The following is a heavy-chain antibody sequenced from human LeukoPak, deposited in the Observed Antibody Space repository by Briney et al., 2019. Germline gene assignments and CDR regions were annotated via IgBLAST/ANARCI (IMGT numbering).Heavy chain of an antibody. CDR1: GGSISSSSYY. D-gene: IGHD3-22*01. Sequence: SETLSLTCTVSGGSISSSSYYWGWIRQPPGKGLEWIGSIYYSGSTYYNPSLKSRVTISVDKSKNQFSLKLNSVTAADTAVYYCARSGGAYDRSGYYKYYFDYWGQGTLVTVSS. CDR3: ARSGGAYDRSGYYKYYFDY. CDR2: IYYSGST. V-gene: IGHV4-39*07. J-gene: IGHJ4*02.